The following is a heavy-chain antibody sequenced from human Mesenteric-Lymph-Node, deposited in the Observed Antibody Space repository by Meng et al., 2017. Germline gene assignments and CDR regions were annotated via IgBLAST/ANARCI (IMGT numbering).Heavy chain of an antibody. J-gene: IGHJ5*02. V-gene: IGHV4-31*03. CDR3: ARTNYGDYNWFDP. CDR1: GGSISSGGFY. D-gene: IGHD4-17*01. Sequence: QVQLRKSGPGLVKPSQTLSLTCTVSGGSISSGGFYWSWIRQHPGKGLEWIGYIYYSGSTYYNPSLRSRVAISIDTSKNQFSLKLTSVTAADTAVYFCARTNYGDYNWFDPWGQGTLVTVSS. CDR2: IYYSGST.